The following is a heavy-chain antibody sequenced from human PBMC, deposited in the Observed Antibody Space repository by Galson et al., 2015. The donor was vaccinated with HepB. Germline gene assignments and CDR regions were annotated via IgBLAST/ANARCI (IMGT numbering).Heavy chain of an antibody. D-gene: IGHD3-10*01. V-gene: IGHV7-4-1*02. CDR1: GYTFTSYA. CDR3: ATWAMVQGVIVPFDY. J-gene: IGHJ4*02. CDR2: INTNTGNP. Sequence: SVKVSCKASGYTFTSYAMNWVRQAPGQGLEWMGWINTNTGNPTYAQGFTGRFVFSLDTSVSTAYLQISSLKAEDTAVYYCATWAMVQGVIVPFDYWGPGILVTVSS.